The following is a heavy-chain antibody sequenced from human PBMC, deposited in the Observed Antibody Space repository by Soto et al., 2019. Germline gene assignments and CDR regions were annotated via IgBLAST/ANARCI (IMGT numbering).Heavy chain of an antibody. J-gene: IGHJ4*02. Sequence: QLQLQESGPGLVKPSETLSLTCTVSGGSISSSSYYWGWIRQPPGKGLEWIGSIYYSGSTYYNPSLKSRVTISVNTYKNQFSLSLSSVIAADTAVYYCATRGYDCWSGYLDYFDYWGEGTLVTGSS. CDR2: IYYSGST. V-gene: IGHV4-39*01. CDR3: ATRGYDCWSGYLDYFDY. D-gene: IGHD3-3*01. CDR1: GGSISSSSYY.